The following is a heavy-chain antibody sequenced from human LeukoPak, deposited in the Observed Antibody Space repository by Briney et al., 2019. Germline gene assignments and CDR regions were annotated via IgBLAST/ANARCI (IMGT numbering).Heavy chain of an antibody. CDR3: ARLFCSSDCCDNWFDP. V-gene: IGHV5-10-1*01. Sequence: GESLKISCKASGYSFTSYWISWVRQMPGKGLEWMGRIDPTDSYINYSPSFHGHVTISVDKSISTAYLQWSSLKASDTAMYYCARLFCSSDCCDNWFDPWGQGTLVTVSS. D-gene: IGHD2-21*02. CDR1: GYSFTSYW. CDR2: IDPTDSYI. J-gene: IGHJ5*02.